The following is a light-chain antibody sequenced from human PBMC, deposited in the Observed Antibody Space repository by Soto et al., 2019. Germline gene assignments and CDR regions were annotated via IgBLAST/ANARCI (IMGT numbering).Light chain of an antibody. CDR3: QQSYSTPWT. V-gene: IGKV1-39*01. CDR1: QSISSY. Sequence: DIQMTQSPSSLSASVGDRVTITCRAGQSISSYLNWCHQKPGKAPKLLIYAASTLQSGVPSRFSGYGSGTDFTLTITSLQPDDFATYYCQQSYSTPWTFGQGTKVEIK. J-gene: IGKJ1*01. CDR2: AAS.